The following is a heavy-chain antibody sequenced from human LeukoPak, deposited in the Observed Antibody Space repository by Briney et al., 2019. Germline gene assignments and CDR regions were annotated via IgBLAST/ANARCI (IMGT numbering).Heavy chain of an antibody. V-gene: IGHV3-15*01. CDR3: VPRKEWSCYMDV. CDR1: GFTFSNAW. CDR2: IKSKTDGGTT. J-gene: IGHJ6*03. D-gene: IGHD3-3*01. Sequence: GGSLRLSCAASGFTFSNAWMSWVRQAPGKGLEWVGRIKSKTDGGTTDYAAPVNGRFTISRDNSKNTLYLQMNSLRAEDTAVYYCVPRKEWSCYMDVWGKGTTVTVSS.